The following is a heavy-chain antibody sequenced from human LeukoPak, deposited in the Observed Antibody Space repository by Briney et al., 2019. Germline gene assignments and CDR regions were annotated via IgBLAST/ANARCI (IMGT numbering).Heavy chain of an antibody. CDR2: IYYSGST. Sequence: SETLSLTCTVSGGSLSSSSYYWGWIRQPPGKGLEWFGSIYYSGSTYYNPSLKSRVTISVDTSKNQFSLKLSSVTAADTAVYYCASVKGYCSSTSCTPYYYYYMDVWGKGTTVTVSS. D-gene: IGHD2-2*01. CDR3: ASVKGYCSSTSCTPYYYYYMDV. CDR1: GGSLSSSSYY. J-gene: IGHJ6*03. V-gene: IGHV4-39*01.